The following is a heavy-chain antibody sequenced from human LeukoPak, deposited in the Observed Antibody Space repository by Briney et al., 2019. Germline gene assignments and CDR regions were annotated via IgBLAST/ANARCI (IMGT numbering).Heavy chain of an antibody. CDR3: ARHYCDSSGYSVDP. D-gene: IGHD3-22*01. CDR1: GGSISSSSYY. Sequence: SETPSLTCTVSGGSISSSSYYWGWIRQPPGKGLEWIGSIYYSGSTYYNPSLKSRVTISVDTSKNQFSLKLSSVTAADTAVYYCARHYCDSSGYSVDPWGQGTLVTVSS. CDR2: IYYSGST. J-gene: IGHJ5*02. V-gene: IGHV4-39*01.